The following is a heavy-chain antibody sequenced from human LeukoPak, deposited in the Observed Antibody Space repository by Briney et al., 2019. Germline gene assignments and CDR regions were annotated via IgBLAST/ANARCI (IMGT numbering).Heavy chain of an antibody. J-gene: IGHJ4*02. V-gene: IGHV1-8*01. CDR1: GYTFTSYD. CDR3: ARAGSLVVVAHLVFDY. Sequence: ASVKVSCKASGYTFTSYDINWVRQATGQGLEWMGWMNPNSGNTGYAQKFQGRVSMTRNTSISTAYMELSSLRSEDTAVYYCARAGSLVVVAHLVFDYWGQGTLVTVSS. CDR2: MNPNSGNT. D-gene: IGHD2-15*01.